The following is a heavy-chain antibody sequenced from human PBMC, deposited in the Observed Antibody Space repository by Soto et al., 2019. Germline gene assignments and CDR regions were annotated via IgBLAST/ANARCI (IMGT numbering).Heavy chain of an antibody. Sequence: SLRLSCAASGFTFSSYGMHWVRQAPGKGLEWVAVIWYDGSNKYYADSVKGRFTISRDNSKNTLYLQMNSLRAEDTAVYYCARDGSFYDYVWGSYRPGDYYFEYWGQGTLVTVSS. J-gene: IGHJ4*02. CDR2: IWYDGSNK. CDR3: ARDGSFYDYVWGSYRPGDYYFEY. V-gene: IGHV3-33*01. D-gene: IGHD3-16*02. CDR1: GFTFSSYG.